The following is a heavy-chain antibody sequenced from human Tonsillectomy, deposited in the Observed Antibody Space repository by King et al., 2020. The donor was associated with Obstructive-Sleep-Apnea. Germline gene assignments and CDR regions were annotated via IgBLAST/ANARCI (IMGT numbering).Heavy chain of an antibody. CDR3: ARALGSGGAFDI. D-gene: IGHD1-26*01. CDR2: IYYSGST. CDR1: GGSISSSSYY. V-gene: IGHV4-39*07. Sequence: QLQESGPGLVKPSETLSLTCTVSGGSISSSSYYWGWIRQPPGKGLEWIGMIYYSGSTYYNPSLKSRVTIPVATSKNQFSLKLSSVTAADTAVYYCARALGSGGAFDIWGQGTMVTVSS. J-gene: IGHJ3*02.